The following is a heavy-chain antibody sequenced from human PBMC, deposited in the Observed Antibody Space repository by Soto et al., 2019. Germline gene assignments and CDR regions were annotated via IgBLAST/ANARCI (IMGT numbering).Heavy chain of an antibody. V-gene: IGHV4-39*01. J-gene: IGHJ4*02. Sequence: PSEALSLTCTVSGGSISRSSYYWGWIRQPPGKGLEWIGSIYYSGSTYYNPSLKSRVTISVDTSKNQFSLKLSSVTAADTAVYYCARQPRILRGYPGHIVYWCQGTLVTVST. D-gene: IGHD3-9*01. CDR3: ARQPRILRGYPGHIVY. CDR2: IYYSGST. CDR1: GGSISRSSYY.